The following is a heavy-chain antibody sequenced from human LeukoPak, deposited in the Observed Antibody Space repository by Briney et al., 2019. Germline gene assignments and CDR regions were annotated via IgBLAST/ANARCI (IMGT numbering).Heavy chain of an antibody. Sequence: GGSLRLSCAASGFTFSSAWMHWVRKAQGTGLVWVSRITDDATTTYADSVKGRFTISRDNAKNTLYLQMNSLRAEDTAVYYCVRDRVGPDYWGQGTLVTVSS. CDR3: VRDRVGPDY. D-gene: IGHD1-26*01. CDR2: ITDDATT. CDR1: GFTFSSAW. V-gene: IGHV3-74*03. J-gene: IGHJ4*02.